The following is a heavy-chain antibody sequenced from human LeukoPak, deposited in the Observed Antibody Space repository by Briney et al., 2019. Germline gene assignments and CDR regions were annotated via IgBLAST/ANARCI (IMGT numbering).Heavy chain of an antibody. Sequence: SQTLSLTCTVSGRSISSGGYYWRWIRQHPGKGLEWIGYIYYSGSTYYNPSLKSRVTISVDTSKNQFSLKLSSVTAADTAVYYCARDQDYDFWSGYYTSDYYYGMDAWGQGTTVTVSS. J-gene: IGHJ6*01. D-gene: IGHD3-3*01. CDR1: GRSISSGGYY. CDR3: ARDQDYDFWSGYYTSDYYYGMDA. CDR2: IYYSGST. V-gene: IGHV4-31*03.